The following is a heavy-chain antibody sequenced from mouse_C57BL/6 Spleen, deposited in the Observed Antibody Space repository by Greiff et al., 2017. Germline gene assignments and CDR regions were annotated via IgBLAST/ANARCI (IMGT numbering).Heavy chain of an antibody. CDR1: GFTFSDYG. V-gene: IGHV5-17*01. CDR3: AIYYGSSYDAMDY. J-gene: IGHJ4*01. CDR2: ISSGSSTI. D-gene: IGHD1-1*01. Sequence: EVKLVESGGGLVKPGGSLKLSCAASGFTFSDYGMHWVRQAPEQGLEWVAYISSGSSTIYYADTVKGRFTISRDNAKNTLFLQMTSLRSEDTAMYYCAIYYGSSYDAMDYWGQGTSVTVSS.